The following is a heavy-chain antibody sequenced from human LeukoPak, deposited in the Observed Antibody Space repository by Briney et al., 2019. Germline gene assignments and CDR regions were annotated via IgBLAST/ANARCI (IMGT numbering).Heavy chain of an antibody. CDR3: ARVVGATDPYYYYMDV. D-gene: IGHD1-26*01. CDR1: GGSISSHY. Sequence: SETLSLTCTVYGGSISSHYWSWIRQSPGKGLERIGYIYYSGSTNYNPSLKSRVTISVGPSKNQFSLQLSSVTAADTAVYYCARVVGATDPYYYYMDVWGKGTTVTVSS. CDR2: IYYSGST. J-gene: IGHJ6*03. V-gene: IGHV4-59*11.